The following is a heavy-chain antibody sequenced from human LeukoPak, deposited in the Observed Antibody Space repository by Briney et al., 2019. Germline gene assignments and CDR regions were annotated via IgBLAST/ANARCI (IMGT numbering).Heavy chain of an antibody. Sequence: PGRSLRLSCAASGFTFSSYAMHWVRQAPGKGLEWVAVISYDGSNKYYADSVKGRFTISRDNSKNTLNLQMNSLRAEDTAVYYCAKDHDIFTWGQGTMVTVSS. CDR1: GFTFSSYA. CDR2: ISYDGSNK. CDR3: AKDHDIFT. J-gene: IGHJ3*01. V-gene: IGHV3-30-3*01. D-gene: IGHD3-9*01.